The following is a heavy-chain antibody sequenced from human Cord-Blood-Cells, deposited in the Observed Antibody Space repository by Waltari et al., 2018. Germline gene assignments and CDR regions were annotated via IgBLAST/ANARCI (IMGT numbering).Heavy chain of an antibody. CDR2: ISYDGSNK. Sequence: WLSQAPDKGLEWVAVISYDGSNKYYADSVKGRFTISRDNSKNTLYLQMNSLRAEDTAVYYCAKDAKIWFGELFDYWGQGTLVTVSS. CDR3: AKDAKIWFGELFDY. J-gene: IGHJ4*02. V-gene: IGHV3-30*18. D-gene: IGHD3-10*01.